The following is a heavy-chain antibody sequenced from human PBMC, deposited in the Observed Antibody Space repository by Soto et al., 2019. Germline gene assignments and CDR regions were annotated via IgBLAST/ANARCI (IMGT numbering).Heavy chain of an antibody. CDR3: TRRRDWTAMDPLDY. J-gene: IGHJ4*02. D-gene: IGHD5-18*01. CDR2: IRSKVNTYAT. Sequence: EVQLVESGGGLVQPGGSLKLSCAASGFTLSDSAMHWVRQTSGKGLEWVGRIRSKVNTYATAYAASVKGRFTISRDHSIGTTYLQMNSLKAEDTAVYYCTRRRDWTAMDPLDYWGQGTLVTVSS. CDR1: GFTLSDSA. V-gene: IGHV3-73*02.